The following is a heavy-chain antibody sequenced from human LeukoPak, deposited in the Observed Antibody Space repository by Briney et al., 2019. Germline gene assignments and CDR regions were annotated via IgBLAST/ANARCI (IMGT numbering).Heavy chain of an antibody. CDR1: GGSISSGSYY. CDR2: IYYTGAT. Sequence: PSETLSLTCTVSGGSISSGSYYWGWIRRPPWKGLEWIGAIYYTGATYYNPSLKSRVTISADTSKNQFSLKLTSVTAADTAVYYCARRGDYWGQGILVTVSS. J-gene: IGHJ4*02. V-gene: IGHV4-39*01. D-gene: IGHD3-16*01. CDR3: ARRGDY.